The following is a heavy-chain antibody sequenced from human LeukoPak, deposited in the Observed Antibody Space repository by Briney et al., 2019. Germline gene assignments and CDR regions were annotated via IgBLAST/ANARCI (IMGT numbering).Heavy chain of an antibody. V-gene: IGHV3-21*01. Sequence: GGSLRLSCAASGFTFSSYAMSWVRQAPGKGLEWVSSISSSSSYIYYADSVKGRFTISRDNAKNSLYLQMNSLRAEDTAVYYCARKGVYYYDSSGSSWGQGTLVTVSS. D-gene: IGHD3-22*01. CDR1: GFTFSSYA. J-gene: IGHJ4*02. CDR2: ISSSSSYI. CDR3: ARKGVYYYDSSGSS.